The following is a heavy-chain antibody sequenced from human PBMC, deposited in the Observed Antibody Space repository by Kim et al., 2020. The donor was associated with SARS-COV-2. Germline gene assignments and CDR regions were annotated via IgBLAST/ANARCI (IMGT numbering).Heavy chain of an antibody. V-gene: IGHV1-3*01. CDR3: AGRPRSWYPLGYYGMDV. CDR2: INAGNGNT. CDR1: GYTFTSYA. D-gene: IGHD6-13*01. Sequence: ASVKVSCKASGYTFTSYAMHWVRQAPGQRLEWMGWINAGNGNTKYSQKFQGRVTITRDTSASTAYMELSSLRSEDTAVYYCAGRPRSWYPLGYYGMDVWGQGTTVTVS. J-gene: IGHJ6*02.